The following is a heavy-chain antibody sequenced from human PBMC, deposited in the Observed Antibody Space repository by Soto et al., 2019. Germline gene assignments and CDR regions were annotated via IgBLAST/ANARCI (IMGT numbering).Heavy chain of an antibody. V-gene: IGHV3-30*03. D-gene: IGHD6-19*01. J-gene: IGHJ4*02. Sequence: QVQLVESGGGVVQPGRSLRLSCAASGFSFSSYGMQWVRQAPGKGLEWVAVISYDGSNKYYADSVNDRFTISRDNSKKTLYLQMNSLRADDTAVYYCVAGQCFFDYCGQGTLVTVSS. CDR3: VAGQCFFDY. CDR1: GFSFSSYG. CDR2: ISYDGSNK.